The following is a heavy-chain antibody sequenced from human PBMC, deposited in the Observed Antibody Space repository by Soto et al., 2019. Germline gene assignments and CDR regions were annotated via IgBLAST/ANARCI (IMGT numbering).Heavy chain of an antibody. Sequence: EVHLVESGGGLVQPGGSLRLSCAGTGFIFNNYNMNWVRQAPGKGPEWVSFITGDSGVIYYADSVKGRFTISRDNAKSSLNLQKDSLRAEDTALYSWARGFGSSWFHYWGQGPHVTVSS. CDR2: ITGDSGVI. J-gene: IGHJ4*02. D-gene: IGHD6-13*01. V-gene: IGHV3-48*01. CDR3: ARGFGSSWFHY. CDR1: GFIFNNYN.